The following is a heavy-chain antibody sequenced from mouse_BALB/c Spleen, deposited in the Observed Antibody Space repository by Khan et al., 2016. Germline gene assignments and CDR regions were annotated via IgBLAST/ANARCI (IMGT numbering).Heavy chain of an antibody. CDR3: ARGAS. J-gene: IGHJ3*01. V-gene: IGHV1-9*01. CDR1: GYTFSRYW. Sequence: QVQLKQSGAELMKPGASVKISCKASGYTFSRYWIEWIKERPGHGLEWIGEILPGTDSTNYNDKFKGKAAFTAESSSSTAYIQLNSLTSEDSAVEYCARGASWGQGTLVTVSA. CDR2: ILPGTDST.